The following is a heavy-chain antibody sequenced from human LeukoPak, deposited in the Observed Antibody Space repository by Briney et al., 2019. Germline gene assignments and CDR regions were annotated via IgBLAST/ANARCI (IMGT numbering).Heavy chain of an antibody. Sequence: SETPSLTCTVSGYSISSGYYWGWIRQPPGKGLEWIGSIYHSGSTYYNPSLKSRVTISVDTSKNQFSLKLSSVTAADTAVYYCARDRGGYDFDYWGQGTLVTVSS. J-gene: IGHJ4*02. D-gene: IGHD5-12*01. V-gene: IGHV4-38-2*02. CDR1: GYSISSGYY. CDR3: ARDRGGYDFDY. CDR2: IYHSGST.